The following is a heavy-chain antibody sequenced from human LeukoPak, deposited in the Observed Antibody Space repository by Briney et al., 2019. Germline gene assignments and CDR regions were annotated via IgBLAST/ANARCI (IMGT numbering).Heavy chain of an antibody. Sequence: GGSLRLSCAASGFTFSNYAMSWVRQAPGKGLEWVSTISVSGGSTYYADSVKGRFTISRDNSKNTLYLQMNSLRAEDTAVYYCAKGNYYFDSSGYFHFDYWGQGTLVTVSS. CDR1: GFTFSNYA. D-gene: IGHD3-22*01. CDR2: ISVSGGST. V-gene: IGHV3-23*01. J-gene: IGHJ4*02. CDR3: AKGNYYFDSSGYFHFDY.